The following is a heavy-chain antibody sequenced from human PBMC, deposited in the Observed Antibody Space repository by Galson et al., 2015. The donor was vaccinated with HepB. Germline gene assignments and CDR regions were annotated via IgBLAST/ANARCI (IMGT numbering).Heavy chain of an antibody. CDR1: GYPFTSYS. CDR3: ARAPYYYDSSGYYPRGEFDY. Sequence: SVKVSCKASGYPFTSYSVHLVRQAPGQGLEWMGIINPSGGGTSYAQEFQGRVTMTRDTSTSTVYMELSSLRSEDTAVYYCARAPYYYDSSGYYPRGEFDYWGQGTLVTVSS. V-gene: IGHV1-46*01. D-gene: IGHD3-22*01. J-gene: IGHJ4*02. CDR2: INPSGGGT.